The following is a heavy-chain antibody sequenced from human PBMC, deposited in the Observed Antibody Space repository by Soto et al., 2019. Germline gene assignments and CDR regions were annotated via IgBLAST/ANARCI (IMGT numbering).Heavy chain of an antibody. CDR1: GFTFSSES. D-gene: IGHD2-15*01. V-gene: IGHV3-48*04. CDR2: ISRTSNTI. CDR3: VTGWSEY. J-gene: IGHJ4*02. Sequence: PGGSLRLSCAASGFTFSSESMIWLRQAPGKGLEWISFISRTSNTIYYVGSVKGRFTASRDNAKNMLYLQMNSLRAEDTALYCCVTGWSEYWGQGTLVTVSS.